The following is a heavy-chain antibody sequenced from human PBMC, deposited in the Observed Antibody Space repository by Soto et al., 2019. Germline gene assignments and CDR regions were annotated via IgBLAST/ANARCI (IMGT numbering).Heavy chain of an antibody. D-gene: IGHD6-13*01. CDR2: IRSKAYGGTT. J-gene: IGHJ4*02. V-gene: IGHV3-49*03. CDR3: TSSLAARIAAAEDY. Sequence: HPGGSLRLSCTASGFTFGDYAMSWFRQAPGKGLEWVGFIRSKAYGGTTEYAASVKGRFTISRDDSKSIAYLQMNSLKTEDTAVYYCTSSLAARIAAAEDYWGQGTLVTVSS. CDR1: GFTFGDYA.